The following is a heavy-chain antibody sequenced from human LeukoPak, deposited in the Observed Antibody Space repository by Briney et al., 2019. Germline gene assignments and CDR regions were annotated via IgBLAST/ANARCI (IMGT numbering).Heavy chain of an antibody. J-gene: IGHJ4*02. V-gene: IGHV1-46*01. CDR3: ARDTDDFWSGYYPSYFDY. Sequence: GASVKVSCKASGYTFTSYYMHWVRQASGQGLEWMGIINPSGGSTSYAQKFQGRVTMTRDTSTSTVYMELSSLRSEDTAVYYSARDTDDFWSGYYPSYFDYWGQGTLVTVSS. CDR1: GYTFTSYY. CDR2: INPSGGST. D-gene: IGHD3-3*01.